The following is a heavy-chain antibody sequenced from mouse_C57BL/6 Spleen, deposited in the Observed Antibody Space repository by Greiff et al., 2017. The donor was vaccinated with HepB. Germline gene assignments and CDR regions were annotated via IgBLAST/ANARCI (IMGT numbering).Heavy chain of an antibody. V-gene: IGHV1-64*01. Sequence: QVQLQQSGAELVKPGASVKLSCKASGYTFTSYWMHWVKQRPGQGLEWIGMIHPNSGSTNYNEKFKSKATLTVDKSSSTAYMQLSSLTSEDSAVYYCARDQVYDGLDFDYWGQGTTLTVSS. J-gene: IGHJ2*01. CDR1: GYTFTSYW. CDR3: ARDQVYDGLDFDY. CDR2: IHPNSGST. D-gene: IGHD2-12*01.